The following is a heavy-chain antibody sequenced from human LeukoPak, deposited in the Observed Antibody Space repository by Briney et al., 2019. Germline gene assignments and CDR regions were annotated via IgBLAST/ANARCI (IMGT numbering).Heavy chain of an antibody. D-gene: IGHD3-3*01. CDR2: ISSGGTYE. J-gene: IGHJ4*02. CDR3: PTNSTYYEDSGSSGPHYFDN. Sequence: GGSLRLSCAAAGFTFSNYAVHWVRQAPGKGLEWVSLISSGGTYEYYADSVKGRFSISRDNSKNTLYLQLNSLRAEDTAVYYCPTNSTYYEDSGSSGPHYFDNWGQGTLVTVSS. V-gene: IGHV3-30*01. CDR1: GFTFSNYA.